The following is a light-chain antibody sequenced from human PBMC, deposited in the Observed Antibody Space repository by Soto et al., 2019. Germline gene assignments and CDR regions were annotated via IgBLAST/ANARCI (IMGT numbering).Light chain of an antibody. CDR2: GAS. CDR1: QSVGRNY. Sequence: ESVLTQSPGTLSLSPGERATLSCRASQSVGRNYLAWYQQKLGQAPRLLIHGASSRATGIPDRFSGSGSGTDFILTISRVEPEDFAVYYCQQHASSPLTFGGGTKVEIK. CDR3: QQHASSPLT. J-gene: IGKJ4*01. V-gene: IGKV3-20*01.